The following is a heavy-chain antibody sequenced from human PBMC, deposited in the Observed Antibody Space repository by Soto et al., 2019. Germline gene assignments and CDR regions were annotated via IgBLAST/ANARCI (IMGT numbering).Heavy chain of an antibody. V-gene: IGHV1-3*01. CDR3: ARARSMIRKANDHFDY. CDR1: GYTFTSYA. CDR2: INAGNGNT. J-gene: IGHJ4*02. D-gene: IGHD3-10*01. Sequence: QVQLVQSGAEVKKPGASVKVSCKASGYTFTSYAMHWVRQAPGQRLEWMGWINAGNGNTKYSQKFQGRVNITRDKSASTDYMEISSLRSEDTAVYYCARARSMIRKANDHFDYLGQGNLVNVSS.